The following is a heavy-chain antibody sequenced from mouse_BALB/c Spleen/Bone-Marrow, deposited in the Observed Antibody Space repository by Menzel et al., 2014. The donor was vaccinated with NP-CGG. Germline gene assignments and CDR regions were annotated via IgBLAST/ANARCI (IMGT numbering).Heavy chain of an antibody. Sequence: QVQLQQSGAELMKPGASVKISCKATGYTFSTYWIEWVEQRPGHGLEWIGEILPGSGTTNYNEKFKGKATFTADTSSNTAYMQLSSLTSEDSAVYYCARLITTGGLAYWGQGTLVTVSA. CDR1: GYTFSTYW. CDR2: ILPGSGTT. J-gene: IGHJ3*01. V-gene: IGHV1-9*01. D-gene: IGHD2-4*01. CDR3: ARLITTGGLAY.